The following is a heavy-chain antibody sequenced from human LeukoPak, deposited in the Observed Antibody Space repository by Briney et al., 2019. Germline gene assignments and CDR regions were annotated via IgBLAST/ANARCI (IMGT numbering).Heavy chain of an antibody. CDR1: GGSISSSGYY. CDR3: ARHFWGSGNWFDP. Sequence: SETLSLTCTVSGGSISSSGYYWGWIRQPPGKGLEWIGSIYYSGTTYYNPSLKSRVTISVDTSKNQSSLEVISVTAADTAVYYCARHFWGSGNWFDPWGQGALVTVSS. V-gene: IGHV4-39*01. CDR2: IYYSGTT. D-gene: IGHD3-10*01. J-gene: IGHJ5*02.